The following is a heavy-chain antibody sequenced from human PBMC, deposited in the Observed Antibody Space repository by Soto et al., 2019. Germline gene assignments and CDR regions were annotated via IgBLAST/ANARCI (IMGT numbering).Heavy chain of an antibody. Sequence: VKVSCQASGYTFNSYYMHWVRRAPGQGLEWMGIFNPSGGSTSYAQKFQGRVTMTRDTSTSTAYMERSSLRSEDTAVYYCARGHQEYSSSPDIWGQGTMVTVS. J-gene: IGHJ3*02. CDR3: ARGHQEYSSSPDI. CDR1: GYTFNSYY. V-gene: IGHV1-46*02. D-gene: IGHD6-6*01. CDR2: FNPSGGST.